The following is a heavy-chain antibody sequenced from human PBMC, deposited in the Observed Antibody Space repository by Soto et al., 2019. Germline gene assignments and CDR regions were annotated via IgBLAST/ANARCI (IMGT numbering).Heavy chain of an antibody. J-gene: IGHJ6*02. CDR2: IRFDGRDK. D-gene: IGHD1-20*01. Sequence: QVQLVESGGGGVQPGRSLRLSCAASGFTFSSYGMHWVRQAPGNGLDCVAVIRFDGRDKYYADSVKGRFTISRDNSKNTLYLQMITVRAEDTAAYYCERDRYGGAIYYYGMDVWGQGTTVTVSS. V-gene: IGHV3-33*01. CDR1: GFTFSSYG. CDR3: ERDRYGGAIYYYGMDV.